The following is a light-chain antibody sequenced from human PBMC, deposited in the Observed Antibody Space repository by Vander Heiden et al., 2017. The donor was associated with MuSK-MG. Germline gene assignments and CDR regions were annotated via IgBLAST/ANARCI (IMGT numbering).Light chain of an antibody. V-gene: IGLV1-40*01. CDR1: SSRIGAGYD. CDR2: GNN. CDR3: QSDDNNLSDR. J-gene: IGLJ3*02. Sequence: QSVLTQPLPVSGAPGQKVTITCTGSSSRIGAGYDVHWYQQLPGTAPKVLMYGNNKRPSGVPDRFSGSTSGTSASLAIAGLQAEDEATYYCQSDDNNLSDRFGGGTKLTVL.